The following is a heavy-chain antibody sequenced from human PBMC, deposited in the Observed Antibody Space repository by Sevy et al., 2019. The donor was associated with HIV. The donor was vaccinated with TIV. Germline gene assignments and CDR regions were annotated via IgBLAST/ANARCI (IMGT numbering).Heavy chain of an antibody. CDR3: ARALDYYDSGGLYY. D-gene: IGHD3-22*01. V-gene: IGHV3-21*01. CDR1: GFTFSNYD. J-gene: IGHJ4*02. CDR2: ISSRSSYI. Sequence: GGSLRLSCAASGFTFSNYDMNWVRQAPGKGLEWVSYISSRSSYIKYADSLKGRVTISRDNANNSLFLQMNSLRAEDTDVYYCARALDYYDSGGLYYWGQGALVTVSS.